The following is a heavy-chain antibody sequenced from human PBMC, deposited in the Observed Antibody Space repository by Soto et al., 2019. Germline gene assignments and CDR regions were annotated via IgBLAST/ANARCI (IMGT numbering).Heavy chain of an antibody. CDR1: GGSFSGYY. V-gene: IGHV4-34*01. CDR3: GRKHFGGGYYPFAY. J-gene: IGHJ4*02. CDR2: INHSGST. D-gene: IGHD3-3*02. Sequence: SETLSLTCAVYGGSFSGYYWSWIRQPPGKGLEWIGEINHSGSTNYNPSLKSRVTISVDTSKNQFSLKLSSVTAADTAVYYCGRKHFGGGYYPFAYGGRGPLVTAPS.